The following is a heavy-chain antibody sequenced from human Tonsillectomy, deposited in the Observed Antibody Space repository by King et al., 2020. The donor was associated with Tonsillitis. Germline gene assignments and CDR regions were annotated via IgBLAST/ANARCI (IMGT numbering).Heavy chain of an antibody. Sequence: VQLQQWGAGLLKPSETLSLPCAVYGGSFSGYYWSWIRQAPGKGLEWIGEINHSGSTNYNPSLKSRVTLSIETSKNQFSLKLSSVTAAETAVYYCAREGVTMVRGVIDAYYYYGMDVWGQGTTVTVSS. CDR1: GGSFSGYY. CDR3: AREGVTMVRGVIDAYYYYGMDV. D-gene: IGHD3-10*01. CDR2: INHSGST. V-gene: IGHV4-34*01. J-gene: IGHJ6*02.